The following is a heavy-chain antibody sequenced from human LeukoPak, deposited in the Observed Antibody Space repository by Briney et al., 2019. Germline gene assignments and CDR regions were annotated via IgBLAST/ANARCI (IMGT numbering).Heavy chain of an antibody. CDR2: ISWNSGSI. CDR3: AKGGLNYYDSSGYDY. Sequence: QPGGSLRLSCAASGFTFSAYWMHWVRQAPGKGLEWVSGISWNSGSIGYADSVKGRFTISRDNAKNSLYLQMNSLRAEDTALYYCAKGGLNYYDSSGYDYWGQGTLVTVSS. V-gene: IGHV3-9*01. J-gene: IGHJ4*02. D-gene: IGHD3-22*01. CDR1: GFTFSAYW.